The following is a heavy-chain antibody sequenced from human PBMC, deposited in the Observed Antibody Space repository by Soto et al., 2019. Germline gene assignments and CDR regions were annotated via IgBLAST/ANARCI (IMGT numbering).Heavy chain of an antibody. CDR2: INPNSGVT. CDR3: ARESGGATATLDYYYFYMDV. J-gene: IGHJ6*03. CDR1: GDRFTDYY. Sequence: QVQLVQSGAEVKEPGASVTVSWRASGDRFTDYYMHWVRQAPGQGLEWMGWINPNSGVTKYAQKFQGWVTMTRDTSIRTVYMQLSRLGFDDTAIYYCARESGGATATLDYYYFYMDVWGTGTTVTVSS. D-gene: IGHD5-12*01. V-gene: IGHV1-2*04.